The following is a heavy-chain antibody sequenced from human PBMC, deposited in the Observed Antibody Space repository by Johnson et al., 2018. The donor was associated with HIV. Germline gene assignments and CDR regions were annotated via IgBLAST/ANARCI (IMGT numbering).Heavy chain of an antibody. D-gene: IGHD2-15*01. J-gene: IGHJ3*01. CDR1: GFTFDDYA. V-gene: IGHV3-9*01. Sequence: VQLVESGGGLVQPGRSMRLSCAASGFTFDDYAMHWVRQAPGKGLEWVSGISWNGGSIGYADSVKGRFTISRDNAKNSLYLQMNSLRVEDTALYYCAKDMILSSVVLGSEAFDFWGQGTMVTVSS. CDR2: ISWNGGSI. CDR3: AKDMILSSVVLGSEAFDF.